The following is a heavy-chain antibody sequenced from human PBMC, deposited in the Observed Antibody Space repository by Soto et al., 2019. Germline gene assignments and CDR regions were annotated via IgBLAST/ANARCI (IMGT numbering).Heavy chain of an antibody. CDR3: ARGPYSGYDHDDYYGMDV. J-gene: IGHJ6*02. Sequence: GASVKVSCKASGYTFTGYYMHWVRQAPGQGLEWMGWINPNSGGTNYAQKFQGWVTMTRDTSISTAYVELSRLRSDDTAVYYCARGPYSGYDHDDYYGMDVWGQGTTVTVSS. V-gene: IGHV1-2*04. CDR1: GYTFTGYY. D-gene: IGHD5-12*01. CDR2: INPNSGGT.